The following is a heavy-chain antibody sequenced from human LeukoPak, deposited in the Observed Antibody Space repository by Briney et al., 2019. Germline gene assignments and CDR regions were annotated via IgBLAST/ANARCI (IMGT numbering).Heavy chain of an antibody. CDR1: GFTLSDYY. D-gene: IGHD4-17*01. Sequence: PGGSLRLSCAASGFTLSDYYMNWIRQAPGKGLEWVSYISSSGSTISYADSVKGRFTISRDNSKNTLYLQMNSLRAEDTAVYYCAKGGPMTTVTDYWGQGTLVTVSS. CDR3: AKGGPMTTVTDY. CDR2: ISSSGSTI. J-gene: IGHJ4*02. V-gene: IGHV3-11*01.